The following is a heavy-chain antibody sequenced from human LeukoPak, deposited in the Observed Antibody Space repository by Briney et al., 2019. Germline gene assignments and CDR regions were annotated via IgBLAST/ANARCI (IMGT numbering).Heavy chain of an antibody. D-gene: IGHD5-12*01. CDR3: ASHSGYDFVVIGY. CDR2: INPNSGGT. Sequence: GASVKVSCKASGYTFTGYYMHWVRQAPGQGLEWMGWINPNSGGTNYAQKFQGRVTMTRDTSISTAYMELSRLRSDDTAVYYCASHSGYDFVVIGYWGQGTLVTVSS. V-gene: IGHV1-2*02. CDR1: GYTFTGYY. J-gene: IGHJ4*02.